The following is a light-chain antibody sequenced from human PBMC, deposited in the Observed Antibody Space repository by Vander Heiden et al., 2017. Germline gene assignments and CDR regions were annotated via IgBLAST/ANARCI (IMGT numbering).Light chain of an antibody. J-gene: IGKJ4*01. CDR2: AAS. CDR3: QQSYSTPLT. Sequence: SPSFLSASVGDRVTITCRASQSISSYLNWYQQKPGKAPKLLIYAASSLQSGVPSRFSGSGSGTDFTLTISSLQPEDFATYYCQQSYSTPLTFGGGTKVEIK. CDR1: QSISSY. V-gene: IGKV1-39*01.